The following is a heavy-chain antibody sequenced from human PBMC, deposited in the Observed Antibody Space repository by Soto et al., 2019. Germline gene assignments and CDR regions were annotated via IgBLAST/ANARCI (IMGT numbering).Heavy chain of an antibody. Sequence: QVQLQESGPGLVKPSGTLSLTCAVSGTSISSNFWWSWVRQPPGKGLEWIGEAHPSGTTNYNPSLESRVTISVDKSNNQLSLNLNSLTAADTAVFFCARHVGVAGTRGFGYWGQGVLVAVSS. V-gene: IGHV4-4*02. CDR2: AHPSGTT. CDR1: GTSISSNFW. CDR3: ARHVGVAGTRGFGY. D-gene: IGHD6-19*01. J-gene: IGHJ4*02.